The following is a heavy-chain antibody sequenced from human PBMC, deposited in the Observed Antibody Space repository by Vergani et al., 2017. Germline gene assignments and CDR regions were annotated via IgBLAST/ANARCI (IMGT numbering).Heavy chain of an antibody. CDR1: GGSFSGYY. CDR2: VNHRGST. Sequence: QVQLQQWGAGLLKPSETLSLTCAVYGGSFSGYYWSWIRPPPGKGLEWSGEVNHRGSTNYNPSLKSRVTIAVDTSKNQFSLKLSSVTAVDTAVYYCARGRTEGYSSSWYPLDYWGQGTLVTVSS. J-gene: IGHJ4*02. V-gene: IGHV4-34*01. D-gene: IGHD6-13*01. CDR3: ARGRTEGYSSSWYPLDY.